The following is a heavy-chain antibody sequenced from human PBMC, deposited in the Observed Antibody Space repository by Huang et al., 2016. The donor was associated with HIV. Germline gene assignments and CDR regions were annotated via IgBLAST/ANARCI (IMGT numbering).Heavy chain of an antibody. CDR1: GYTFTSYG. V-gene: IGHV1-18*01. J-gene: IGHJ3*02. D-gene: IGHD3-10*01. CDR2: VKPYKGNK. CDR3: ARDPTSGKDALDI. Sequence: QVHLVQSGPEVKKPGASVKVSCKASGYTFTSYGITWVRQAPGQGLVWVGMVKPYKGNKNKAKTPQGKSTMATDTSTSTAYMELRSLRSDDTAIYYCARDPTSGKDALDIWGQGTLVTVSS.